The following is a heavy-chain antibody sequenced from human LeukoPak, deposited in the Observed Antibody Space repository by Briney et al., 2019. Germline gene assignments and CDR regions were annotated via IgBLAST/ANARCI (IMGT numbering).Heavy chain of an antibody. V-gene: IGHV3-23*01. CDR1: GFTFSSYA. CDR2: ISGSGGST. CDR3: AKYYYDSSGTLDY. Sequence: PGGSLRLSCAASGFTFSSYAMSWVRQAPGKGLGWVSAISGSGGSTYYADSVKGRFTISRDNSKNTLYLQMNSLRAEDTAVYYCAKYYYDSSGTLDYWGQGTLVTVSS. J-gene: IGHJ4*02. D-gene: IGHD3-22*01.